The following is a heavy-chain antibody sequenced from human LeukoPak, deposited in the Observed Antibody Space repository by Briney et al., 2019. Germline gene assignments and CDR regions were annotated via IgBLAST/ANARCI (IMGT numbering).Heavy chain of an antibody. J-gene: IGHJ2*01. D-gene: IGHD4-17*01. V-gene: IGHV4-30-4*01. CDR2: IYYSGST. Sequence: KPSETLSLTCTVSGGSISSGDYYWSWIRQPPGKGLEWIGYIYYSGSTYYNPSLKSRVTISVDTSKNQFSLKLSSVTAADTAVYYCARGQMTVTSRFDLWGRGTLVTVSS. CDR1: GGSISSGDYY. CDR3: ARGQMTVTSRFDL.